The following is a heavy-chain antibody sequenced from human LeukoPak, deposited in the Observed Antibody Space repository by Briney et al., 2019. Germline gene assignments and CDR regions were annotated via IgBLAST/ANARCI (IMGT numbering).Heavy chain of an antibody. D-gene: IGHD2-8*01. CDR3: ARGGAPMV. CDR2: ISMSGGTT. Sequence: ETLSLTCAVYGGSFSGYYWSWIRQPPGKGLEWVSAISMSGGTTYYADSVKGRFTISGDNSKNTLYLQMKSLRAEDTAVYYCARGGAPMVWGQGTLVTVSS. J-gene: IGHJ4*02. CDR1: GGSFSGYY. V-gene: IGHV3-23*01.